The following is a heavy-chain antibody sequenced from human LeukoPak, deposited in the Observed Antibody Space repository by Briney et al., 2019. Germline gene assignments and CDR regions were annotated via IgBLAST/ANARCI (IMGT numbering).Heavy chain of an antibody. Sequence: PGGSLGLSCAASEFTFSTSYMTWLRQAPGKGLEWVSSISSSSSYIYYADSVKGRFTISRDNARNSLYLQTNSLRAEDTAVYYCAGGARYFDYWGQGTLVTVSS. CDR1: EFTFSTSY. CDR3: AGGARYFDY. CDR2: ISSSSSYI. J-gene: IGHJ4*02. V-gene: IGHV3-21*01.